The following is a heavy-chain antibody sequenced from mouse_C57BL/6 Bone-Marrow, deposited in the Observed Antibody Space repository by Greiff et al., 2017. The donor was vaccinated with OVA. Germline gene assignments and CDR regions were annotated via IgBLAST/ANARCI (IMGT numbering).Heavy chain of an antibody. CDR1: GYTFTSYW. J-gene: IGHJ2*01. Sequence: QVQLKQPGTELVKPGASVKLSCKASGYTFTSYWMHWVKQRPGQGLEWIGNINPSNGGTNYNEKFKSKATLTVDKSSSTAYMQLSSLTSEDAAVYYCAREGCDYGYDSYYFDYWGEGTTLTVSS. CDR2: INPSNGGT. V-gene: IGHV1-53*01. D-gene: IGHD2-2*01. CDR3: AREGCDYGYDSYYFDY.